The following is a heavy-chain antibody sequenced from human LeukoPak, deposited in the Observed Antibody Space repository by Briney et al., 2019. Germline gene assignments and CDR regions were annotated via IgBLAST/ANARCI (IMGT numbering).Heavy chain of an antibody. Sequence: SETLSLTCTVSGGSISSYYWSWIRQPAGKGLEWIGRIYTSGSTHYNPSLKSRVTISVDTSKDQFSRKRSSLTAADTAVYYCARDSGSYYGVSDYYYYYMDVWGKGTTVTVSS. CDR2: IYTSGST. CDR3: ARDSGSYYGVSDYYYYYMDV. V-gene: IGHV4-4*07. J-gene: IGHJ6*03. D-gene: IGHD1-26*01. CDR1: GGSISSYY.